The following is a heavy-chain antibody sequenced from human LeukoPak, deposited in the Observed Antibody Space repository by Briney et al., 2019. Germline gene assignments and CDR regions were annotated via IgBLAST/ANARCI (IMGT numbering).Heavy chain of an antibody. D-gene: IGHD3-16*01. J-gene: IGHJ4*02. CDR3: AKCQGSYGWCQFD. Sequence: GGSLRLSCAASGFTFSSYAMSWVRQAPGKGLQWVSAISGGSDTTHYADAVKGRFTVSRDNSKNTLYLQMNSLRAEDTAIYYCAKCQGSYGWCQFDWGQGTLVTVSS. CDR1: GFTFSSYA. V-gene: IGHV3-23*01. CDR2: ISGGSDTT.